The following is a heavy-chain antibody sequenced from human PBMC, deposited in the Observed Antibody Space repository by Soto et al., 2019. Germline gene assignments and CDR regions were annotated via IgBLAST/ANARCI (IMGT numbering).Heavy chain of an antibody. Sequence: PSETLSLTCSVSGGSIIHYYWSWIRQSPGKGLEWIGYAYYSGSTDYNPSLKSRVTMSVDTSKNQVSLKLNSVTTADTAVYYCARDRSTYGGGGTGEVKENWFDPWGPGTLVPVSS. CDR1: GGSIIHYY. D-gene: IGHD2-8*01. CDR2: AYYSGST. V-gene: IGHV4-59*01. CDR3: ARDRSTYGGGGTGEVKENWFDP. J-gene: IGHJ5*02.